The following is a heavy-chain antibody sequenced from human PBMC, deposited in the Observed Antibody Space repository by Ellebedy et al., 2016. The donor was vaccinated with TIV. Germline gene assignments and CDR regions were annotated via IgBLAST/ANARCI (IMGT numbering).Heavy chain of an antibody. CDR3: ARGSSHSWVVVVVAATHSGYFDY. J-gene: IGHJ4*02. Sequence: MPSETLSLTCAVSGGSISSGGYSWSWIRHPPGKGLEWIGYIYHSGSTNYNPSLKSRVTISVDTSKNQFSLKLSSVTAADTAVYYWARGSSHSWVVVVVAATHSGYFDYWGQGTLVTVSS. CDR1: GGSISSGGYS. D-gene: IGHD2-15*01. CDR2: IYHSGST. V-gene: IGHV4-30-2*01.